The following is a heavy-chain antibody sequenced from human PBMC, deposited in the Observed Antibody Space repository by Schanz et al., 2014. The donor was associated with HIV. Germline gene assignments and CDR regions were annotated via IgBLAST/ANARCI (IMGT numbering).Heavy chain of an antibody. CDR3: ARAFSVGQLVRVVDS. CDR2: IWYDGSNK. D-gene: IGHD6-6*01. Sequence: QVQLVESGGGVVQPGGSLRLSCAASGFTFRNYAMHWVRQAPGKGLDWVAVIWYDGSNKYYADSVKGRFTISRDNANNSLYLQMNSLRAEDTAVYYCARAFSVGQLVRVVDSWGQGTPVTVSS. CDR1: GFTFRNYA. V-gene: IGHV3-33*01. J-gene: IGHJ4*02.